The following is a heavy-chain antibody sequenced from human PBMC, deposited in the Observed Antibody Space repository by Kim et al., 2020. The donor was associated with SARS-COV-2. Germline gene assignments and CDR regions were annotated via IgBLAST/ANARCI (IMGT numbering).Heavy chain of an antibody. CDR3: AKVYRGYCSGGSCEVY. V-gene: IGHV3-23*01. CDR1: GFTFSSYA. D-gene: IGHD2-15*01. CDR2: ISGSGGST. J-gene: IGHJ4*02. Sequence: GGSLRLSCAASGFTFSSYAMSWVRQAPGKGLEWVSAISGSGGSTYYADSVKGRFTISRDNSKNTLYLQMNSLRAEDTAVYYCAKVYRGYCSGGSCEVYWGQGTLVTVSS.